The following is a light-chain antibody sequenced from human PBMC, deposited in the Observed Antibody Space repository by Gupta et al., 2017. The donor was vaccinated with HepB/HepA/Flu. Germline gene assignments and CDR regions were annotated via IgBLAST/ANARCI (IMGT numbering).Light chain of an antibody. CDR3: QQRSNWLST. V-gene: IGKV3-11*01. CDR1: QSVSSY. J-gene: IGKJ2*01. Sequence: IVLTQSPATLSLSPGERATLSCRASQSVSSYLAWYQQKPGQAPRLLIYDASNRATGIPARFSGSGSGTEFTLTISSREPEDFAVYHCQQRSNWLSTFGQGTKLEIK. CDR2: DAS.